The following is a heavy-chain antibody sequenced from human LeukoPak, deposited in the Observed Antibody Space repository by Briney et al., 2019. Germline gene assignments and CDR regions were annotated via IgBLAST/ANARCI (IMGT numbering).Heavy chain of an antibody. D-gene: IGHD2-15*01. CDR1: GGSFSGYY. J-gene: IGHJ4*02. CDR2: INHNGSN. CDR3: ARGKYYCSGGTCAPPLDS. Sequence: SETLSLTCAVNGGSFSGYYWTWVRPPPGKGLEWNGEINHNGSNIYNPSLKSRVTMSVDTTKNQVSLKMTSLTAADTAVYYCARGKYYCSGGTCAPPLDSWGQGTLVIVSS. V-gene: IGHV4-34*01.